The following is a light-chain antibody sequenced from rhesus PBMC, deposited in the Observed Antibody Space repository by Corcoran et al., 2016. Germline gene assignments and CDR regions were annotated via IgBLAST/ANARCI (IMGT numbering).Light chain of an antibody. J-gene: IGKJ1*01. Sequence: DIQMTQSPSSLSASVGDTVTITCRASQVISNYVAWSQQKPGKAPKPLINYASNLESGVPSRFSGSGYGTDFTLLISSLPPEDFATYYCHQHNSYPWTFGHGTKVDIQ. CDR1: QVISNY. CDR2: YAS. CDR3: HQHNSYPWT. V-gene: IGKV1S16*01.